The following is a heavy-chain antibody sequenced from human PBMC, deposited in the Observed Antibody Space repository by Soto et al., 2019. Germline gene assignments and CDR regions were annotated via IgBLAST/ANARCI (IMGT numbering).Heavy chain of an antibody. D-gene: IGHD3-16*01. CDR3: AMVDNYVTPTPQDV. CDR2: ISPYIGNK. Sequence: QVQLVQSGDEVRKPGSSVKVSCKASGYMFVNYGIAWVRQAPGQGLEWMGWISPYIGNKHYASKVKGRLTMTTDTSTSTAYMDLGSLTSDDTSMSYCAMVDNYVTPTPQDVWRQGTTVSVSS. V-gene: IGHV1-18*01. J-gene: IGHJ6*02. CDR1: GYMFVNYG.